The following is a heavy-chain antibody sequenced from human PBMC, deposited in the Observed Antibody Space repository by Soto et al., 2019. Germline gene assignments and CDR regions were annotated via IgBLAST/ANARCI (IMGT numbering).Heavy chain of an antibody. J-gene: IGHJ4*02. V-gene: IGHV3-30*18. Sequence: PGGSLRLSCAASGFTFSSYGMHWVRQAPGKGLEWVAVISYDGSNKYYADSVKGRFTISRDNSKNTLYLQMNSLRAEDTAVYYCAKSITMIVVVIEIDYWGQGTLVTVSS. CDR1: GFTFSSYG. CDR2: ISYDGSNK. D-gene: IGHD3-22*01. CDR3: AKSITMIVVVIEIDY.